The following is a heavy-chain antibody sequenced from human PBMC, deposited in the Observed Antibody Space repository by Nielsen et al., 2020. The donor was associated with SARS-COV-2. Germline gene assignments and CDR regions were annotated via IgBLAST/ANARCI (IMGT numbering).Heavy chain of an antibody. Sequence: GSLKISCGASGFTISSSFMSWVRQAAGKGLDWASVIYTDGSTSHADSVKGRFTISRDNSKNTLYLQMNSLRAEDTAVYYCAREGRKLPLDYWGQGTLVTVSS. CDR2: IYTDGST. CDR1: GFTISSSF. CDR3: AREGRKLPLDY. D-gene: IGHD5-24*01. J-gene: IGHJ4*02. V-gene: IGHV3-66*01.